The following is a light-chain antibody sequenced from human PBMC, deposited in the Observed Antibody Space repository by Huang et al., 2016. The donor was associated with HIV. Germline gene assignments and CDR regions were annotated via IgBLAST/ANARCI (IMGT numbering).Light chain of an antibody. CDR1: QSVNSGY. CDR2: GAS. V-gene: IGKV3-20*01. J-gene: IGKJ1*01. CDR3: QQYGSSPGT. Sequence: EIVLTQSPGTLSLSPGERATLSCRASQSVNSGYLAWYQQKPGQAPRLLIYGASSRATGIPGRFSGSGSGTDFTLTISRLQLEDFAVYFCQQYGSSPGTFGQGTKVEMK.